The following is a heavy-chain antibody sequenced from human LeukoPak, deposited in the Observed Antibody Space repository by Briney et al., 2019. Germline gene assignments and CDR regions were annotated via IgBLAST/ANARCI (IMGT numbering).Heavy chain of an antibody. V-gene: IGHV3-48*01. CDR2: ISDSGAM. J-gene: IGHJ4*02. Sequence: GGSLRLSCAASGRTFSTYSMKWVRQAPGKGLEWVSYISDSGAMYYADSVRGRFTISRENAQNSLFLQMSSLRAEDTAVYYCARDGGYRGYDADCWGQGTLVTVSS. CDR3: ARDGGYRGYDADC. CDR1: GRTFSTYS. D-gene: IGHD5-12*01.